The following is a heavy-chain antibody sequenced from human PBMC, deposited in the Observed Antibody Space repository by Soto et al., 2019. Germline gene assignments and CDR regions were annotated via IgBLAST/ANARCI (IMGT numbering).Heavy chain of an antibody. CDR1: GFTFSSYS. CDR3: ATQGYWGPFDY. D-gene: IGHD7-27*01. V-gene: IGHV3-21*01. CDR2: ISSSSSYI. J-gene: IGHJ4*02. Sequence: GGFLRLSCAASGFTFSSYSMNWVRQAPGKGLEWVSSISSSSSYIYYADSVKGRFTISRDNAKNSLYLQMNSLRAEDTAVYYCATQGYWGPFDYWGQGTLVTVSS.